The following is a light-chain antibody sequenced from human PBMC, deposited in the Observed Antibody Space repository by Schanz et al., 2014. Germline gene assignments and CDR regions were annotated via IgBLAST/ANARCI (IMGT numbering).Light chain of an antibody. J-gene: IGKJ3*01. V-gene: IGKV3-15*01. Sequence: EIVMTQSPATLSVSPGDRATLSCRASQNVNNNLAWYQQKPGQAPRLLIYGASTRATGIPARFSGSGSGTEFTLTISSLQSEDFAVYYCQQYGSSPPIFTFGPGTKVDIK. CDR3: QQYGSSPPIFT. CDR1: QNVNNN. CDR2: GAS.